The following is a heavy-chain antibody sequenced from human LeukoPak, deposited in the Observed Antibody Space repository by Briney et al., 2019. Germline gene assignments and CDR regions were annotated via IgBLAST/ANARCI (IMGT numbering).Heavy chain of an antibody. V-gene: IGHV4-59*11. CDR2: FYYRGST. CDR1: RDSTNRHY. D-gene: IGHD1-1*01. J-gene: IGHJ4*02. CDR3: AGGGQTLEPRTRYDY. Sequence: PSGSLSLTRTVSRDSTNRHYGSSIWQPPREGVGRRGYFYYRGSTAHNPSLTRRATSSSDASKNRISLSRSSVSAAQTAGYYCAGGGQTLEPRTRYDYWGQGTLVTVSS.